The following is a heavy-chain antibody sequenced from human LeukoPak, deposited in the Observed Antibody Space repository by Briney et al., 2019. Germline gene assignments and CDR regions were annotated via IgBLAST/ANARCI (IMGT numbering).Heavy chain of an antibody. CDR2: ISGSGGTT. J-gene: IGHJ4*02. CDR3: AKDSCSSTSCYEFDC. Sequence: GGSLRLSCAASGFTFSSYAMSWVRQAPGKGLERVSAISGSGGTTYYADSVKGRFTISRDNSKNTLYLQMNSLRAEDTAVYYCAKDSCSSTSCYEFDCWGQGTLVTVSS. CDR1: GFTFSSYA. D-gene: IGHD2-2*01. V-gene: IGHV3-23*01.